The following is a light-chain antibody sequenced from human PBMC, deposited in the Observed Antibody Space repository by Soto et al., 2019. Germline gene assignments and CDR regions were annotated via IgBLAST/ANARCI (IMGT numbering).Light chain of an antibody. V-gene: IGKV1-39*01. J-gene: IGKJ1*01. CDR3: QQSYTTPRT. CDR2: AAS. Sequence: DIEMTQSPSSLSASVGDRVSVTCRASQSISTYLNWYQQRPGEAPKLLIYAASSLHSGVPSRFSGSGSGADFTLTISSLQPEDFANYYCQQSYTTPRTFGQGTKVEVK. CDR1: QSISTY.